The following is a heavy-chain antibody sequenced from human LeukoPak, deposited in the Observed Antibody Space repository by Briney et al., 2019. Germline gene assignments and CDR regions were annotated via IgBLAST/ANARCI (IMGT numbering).Heavy chain of an antibody. Sequence: GGSLRLSCAASGFTFSSYGMHWVRQAPGKGLEWMGGFDPEDGETIYAQKFQGRVTMTEDTSTDTAYMELSSLRSEDTAVYYCATFIEAARQGYDFWSGYGSRFDYWGQGTLVTVSS. CDR2: FDPEDGET. V-gene: IGHV1-24*01. CDR3: ATFIEAARQGYDFWSGYGSRFDY. CDR1: GFTFSSYG. D-gene: IGHD3-3*01. J-gene: IGHJ4*02.